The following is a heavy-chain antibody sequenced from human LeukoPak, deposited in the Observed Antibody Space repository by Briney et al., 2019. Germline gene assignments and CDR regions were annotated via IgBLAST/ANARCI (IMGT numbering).Heavy chain of an antibody. V-gene: IGHV3-21*01. CDR2: ISSSSSYI. CDR3: ARGSHYYGSGSPPYYYYYMDV. Sequence: GGSLRLSCAASGFTFSSYSMNWVRQAPGKGLEWVSSISSSSSYIYYADSVKGRFTISRDNAKNSLYLQMNSLRAKDTAVYYCARGSHYYGSGSPPYYYYYMDVWGKGTTVTVSS. D-gene: IGHD3-10*01. J-gene: IGHJ6*03. CDR1: GFTFSSYS.